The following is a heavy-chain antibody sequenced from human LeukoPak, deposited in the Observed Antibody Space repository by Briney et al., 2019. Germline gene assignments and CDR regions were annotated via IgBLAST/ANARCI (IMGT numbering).Heavy chain of an antibody. Sequence: PSETLSLTCTVSGGSISSSSYYWGWIRQPPGKGLEWIGSIYYSGSTYYNPSLKSRVTISVDTSKNQFSLKLSSVTAADTAVYYCARQGKNLQTYYYGSGSYPRSDYYYYGMDVWGQGTTVTVSS. V-gene: IGHV4-39*01. D-gene: IGHD3-10*01. CDR2: IYYSGST. J-gene: IGHJ6*02. CDR3: ARQGKNLQTYYYGSGSYPRSDYYYYGMDV. CDR1: GGSISSSSYY.